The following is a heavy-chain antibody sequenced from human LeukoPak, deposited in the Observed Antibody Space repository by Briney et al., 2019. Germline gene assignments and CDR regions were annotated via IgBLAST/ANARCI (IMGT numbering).Heavy chain of an antibody. CDR2: IYYSGNT. CDR3: ARFPSRWFGEPRVDGFDI. J-gene: IGHJ3*02. D-gene: IGHD3-10*01. CDR1: GGSINSYY. Sequence: SETLSLTCTVSGGSINSYYWSWIRQPPGKGLEWIGYIYYSGNTNYNPSLKSRVTMSVDTSKNQFSLKLSSVTAADTAVYYCARFPSRWFGEPRVDGFDIWGQGTMVTVSS. V-gene: IGHV4-59*01.